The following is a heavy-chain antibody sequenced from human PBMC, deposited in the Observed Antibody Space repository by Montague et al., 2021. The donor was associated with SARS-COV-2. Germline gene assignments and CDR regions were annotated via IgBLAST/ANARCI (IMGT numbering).Heavy chain of an antibody. CDR3: ARRTYDILTGYDYGMDV. J-gene: IGHJ6*02. CDR2: IDWDDDK. D-gene: IGHD3-9*01. CDR1: GFSRSTSGLC. Sequence: PALVKPTQTLTLTCTFSGFSRSTSGLCVSWIRQPPGKALEWLARIDWDDDKYHSTSLKTRLTISKDTSKNQVVLTMTNMDPVDTATYYCARRTYDILTGYDYGMDVWGQGTTVTVSS. V-gene: IGHV2-70*11.